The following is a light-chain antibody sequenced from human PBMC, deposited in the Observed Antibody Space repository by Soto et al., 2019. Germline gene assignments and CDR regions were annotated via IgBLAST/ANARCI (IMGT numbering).Light chain of an antibody. CDR1: DIGSIS. CDR3: HVWDSDTNHVV. V-gene: IGLV3-21*01. Sequence: SYELTQPPSVSVAPGMTARITCGGNDIGSISVHWYQQKTGQAPVLVIYYGIDRPSGTPERFSGSNSGNTATLTITRVDAGDEADYYCHVWDSDTNHVVFGGGTKLTVL. CDR2: YGI. J-gene: IGLJ2*01.